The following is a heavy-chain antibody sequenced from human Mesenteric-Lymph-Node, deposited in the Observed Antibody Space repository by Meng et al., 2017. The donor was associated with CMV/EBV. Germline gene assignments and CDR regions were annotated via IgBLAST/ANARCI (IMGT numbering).Heavy chain of an antibody. CDR3: ASTISMVVIDAFDI. V-gene: IGHV3-21*01. D-gene: IGHD2-21*01. CDR2: ISKSSGHI. CDR1: GFTFSSYS. Sequence: GGSLRLSCAASGFTFSSYSMNWVRQPPGKGLEWVASISKSSGHIYYADSLKGRFSISRDNAKDSLYLQITDLRAEDTAVYYCASTISMVVIDAFDIWGQGTKVTVSS. J-gene: IGHJ3*02.